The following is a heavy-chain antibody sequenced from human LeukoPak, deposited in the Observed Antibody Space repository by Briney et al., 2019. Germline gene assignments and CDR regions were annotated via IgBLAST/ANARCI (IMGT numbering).Heavy chain of an antibody. CDR3: ARLKYQPNWFDP. CDR1: GGTFSSYA. D-gene: IGHD2-2*01. CDR2: IIPIFGIA. Sequence: ASVKVSCKASGGTFSSYAISWVRQAPGQGLEWMGRIIPIFGIANYAQKFQGRVTITADKSTSTAYMELSSLRSEDTAVYYCARLKYQPNWFDPWGQGTLVTVSS. V-gene: IGHV1-69*04. J-gene: IGHJ5*02.